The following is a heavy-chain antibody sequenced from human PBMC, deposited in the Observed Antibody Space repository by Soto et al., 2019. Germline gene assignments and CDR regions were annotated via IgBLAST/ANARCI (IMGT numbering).Heavy chain of an antibody. CDR3: ARAVVVAADFDY. CDR2: INAGNGNT. J-gene: IGHJ4*02. CDR1: GYTFTGYA. Sequence: QVQLVQSGAEEKKPGASVKVSCKASGYTFTGYAMHWVRQAPGQRLAWMGWINAGNGNTKYSQKFLRRVAITRETSASTVYMELSSLGSEVMAVYYCARAVVVAADFDYWGQGTLVTVSS. D-gene: IGHD2-15*01. V-gene: IGHV1-3*05.